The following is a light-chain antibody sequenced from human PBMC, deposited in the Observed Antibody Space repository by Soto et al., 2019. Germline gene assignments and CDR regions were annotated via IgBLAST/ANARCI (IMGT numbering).Light chain of an antibody. CDR3: QQYNNWPPIT. CDR1: QSIRSN. CDR2: GAS. J-gene: IGKJ5*01. V-gene: IGKV3-15*01. Sequence: EIVMTQSPGTLSVSPGERATLSCRASQSIRSNLAWYQQKPGQAPRLVIYGASTRAIGIPARFSGSGFGTEFTLTISSLQSEDFAVYYCQQYNNWPPITFGQGTRLEIK.